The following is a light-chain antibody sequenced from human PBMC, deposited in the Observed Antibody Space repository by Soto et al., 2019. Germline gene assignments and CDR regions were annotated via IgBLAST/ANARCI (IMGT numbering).Light chain of an antibody. CDR3: SSYTSSCTYVV. J-gene: IGLJ2*01. CDR2: DVI. V-gene: IGLV2-14*03. Sequence: QSALTQPASVSGSPGQSITISCTGTSSDVGGYNYVSWYQQHPGKAPKLMIYDVINRPSGVSNRFSGSKSGNSASLTISGLQAEDEADYYCSSYTSSCTYVVFGGGTKLTVL. CDR1: SSDVGGYNY.